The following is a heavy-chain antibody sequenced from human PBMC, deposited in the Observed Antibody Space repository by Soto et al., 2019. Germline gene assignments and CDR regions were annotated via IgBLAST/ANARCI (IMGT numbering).Heavy chain of an antibody. Sequence: GGSLRLSCAASGFTFSGSAMHWVRQASGKGLEWVGHIRSKANSYATAYTESVKGRFTISRDDSKNTAYLQMNSLKTEDTAVYYCTRPSGGYSGYDPFDYWGQGTLVTVSS. CDR3: TRPSGGYSGYDPFDY. CDR1: GFTFSGSA. D-gene: IGHD5-12*01. J-gene: IGHJ4*02. V-gene: IGHV3-73*01. CDR2: IRSKANSYAT.